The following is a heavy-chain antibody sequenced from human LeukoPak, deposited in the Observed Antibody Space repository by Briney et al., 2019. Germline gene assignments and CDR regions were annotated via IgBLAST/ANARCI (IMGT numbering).Heavy chain of an antibody. V-gene: IGHV4-39*01. Sequence: PSETLSLTCTVSGGSISSSSSYWGWIRQPPGKGLEWNGSIYYSGSTYYNPSLKSRVTISVDTSKNQFSLKLSSVTAADTAVYYCARGIGYCGGDCYSFDYWGQGTLVTVSS. CDR2: IYYSGST. D-gene: IGHD2-21*02. CDR1: GGSISSSSSY. CDR3: ARGIGYCGGDCYSFDY. J-gene: IGHJ4*02.